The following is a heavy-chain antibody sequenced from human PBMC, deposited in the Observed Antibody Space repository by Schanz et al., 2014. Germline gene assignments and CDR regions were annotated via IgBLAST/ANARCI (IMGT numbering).Heavy chain of an antibody. J-gene: IGHJ4*02. V-gene: IGHV3-9*02. CDR1: GFNSDDYA. CDR3: ARDRRNADLDY. CDR2: IPWNGAAI. D-gene: IGHD1-1*01. Sequence: EVQVVESGGGLVQPGGSLRLSCTASGFNSDDYAMHWVRQAPGKGLEWVSNIPWNGAAIGYAGSVRGRFTISRDSAKNSLYLEMNSLRAEDTALYYCARDRRNADLDYWGQGTLVTGSS.